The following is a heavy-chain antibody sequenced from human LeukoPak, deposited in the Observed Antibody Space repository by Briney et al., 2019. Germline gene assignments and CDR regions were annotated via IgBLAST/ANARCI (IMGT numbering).Heavy chain of an antibody. CDR1: GGTFSSYA. CDR3: ARVTRGSSSALDYFDY. Sequence: SVKVSCKASGGTFSSYAISWVRQAPGQGLEWMGGIFPIFGTANYAQKFQGRVTITTDESTSTAYMELSSLRSEDTAVYYCARVTRGSSSALDYFDYWGQGTLVIVSS. D-gene: IGHD6-6*01. J-gene: IGHJ4*02. V-gene: IGHV1-69*05. CDR2: IFPIFGTA.